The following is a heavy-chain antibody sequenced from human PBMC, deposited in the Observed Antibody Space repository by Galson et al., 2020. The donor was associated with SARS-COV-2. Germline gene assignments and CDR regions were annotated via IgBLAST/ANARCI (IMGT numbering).Heavy chain of an antibody. Sequence: GGSLRLSYAASGFALSNSAMHCVRQAPGKGLEWVAIISYDGTPKYNSDSVKGRFTISRDLSKNTLYLQMNSLSPEDTAVYYCASGTDDHTRSWYAYWGQGARVADSS. CDR2: ISYDGTPK. V-gene: IGHV3-30*04. D-gene: IGHD6-13*01. CDR1: GFALSNSA. J-gene: IGHJ4*02. CDR3: ASGTDDHTRSWYAY.